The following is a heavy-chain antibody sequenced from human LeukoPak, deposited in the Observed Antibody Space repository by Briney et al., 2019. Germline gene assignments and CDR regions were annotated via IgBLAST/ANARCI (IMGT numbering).Heavy chain of an antibody. J-gene: IGHJ4*02. CDR1: GFTFSSYE. V-gene: IGHV3-48*03. CDR2: ISSSGSTI. D-gene: IGHD6-13*01. Sequence: GGSLRLSCAASGFTFSSYEMNWVRQAPGKGLEWVSYISSSGSTIYYADSVKGRFTITRDNAKNSLYLQMNSLRAEDTAVYYCARLGYSSSWYHDYWGQGTLVTVSS. CDR3: ARLGYSSSWYHDY.